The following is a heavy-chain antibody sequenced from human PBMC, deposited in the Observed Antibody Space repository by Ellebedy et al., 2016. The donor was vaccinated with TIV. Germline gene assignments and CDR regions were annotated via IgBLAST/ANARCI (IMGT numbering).Heavy chain of an antibody. CDR1: GFSLSTSGVG. J-gene: IGHJ5*02. CDR3: ARIDWNDFRFDP. D-gene: IGHD1-1*01. Sequence: SGPTLVXPTQTLTLTCTFSGFSLSTSGVGVGWIRQPPGKALEWLALIYWDDDKRYSPSLKSRLTITKDTSKNQVVLTMTNMDPVDTATYYCARIDWNDFRFDPWGQGTLVTVSS. CDR2: IYWDDDK. V-gene: IGHV2-5*02.